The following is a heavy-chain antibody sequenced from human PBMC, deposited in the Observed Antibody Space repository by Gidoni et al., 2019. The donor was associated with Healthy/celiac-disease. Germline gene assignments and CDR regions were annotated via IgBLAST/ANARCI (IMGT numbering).Heavy chain of an antibody. CDR2: IIPIFGTA. CDR3: ARAFRIQLWSPMDV. Sequence: QVQLVQSGAEVKKRGASVKVCCKAAGGTFSSYAISWVRQAPGQGLEWMGGIIPIFGTATYAQKFQGRVTITADESPSTAYMELSSLRSEDTAVYYCARAFRIQLWSPMDVWGQGTTVTVSS. CDR1: GGTFSSYA. D-gene: IGHD5-18*01. V-gene: IGHV1-69*01. J-gene: IGHJ6*02.